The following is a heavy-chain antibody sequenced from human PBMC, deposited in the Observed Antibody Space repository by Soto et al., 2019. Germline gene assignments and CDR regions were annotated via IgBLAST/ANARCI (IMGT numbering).Heavy chain of an antibody. CDR1: GGSITNYY. CDR3: ARVAAAGTEPQYYYYYYGMDV. Sequence: TSETLSLTCTVSGGSITNYYWSWIRQPPGKGLEWIGYIYYSGSTYYNPSLKSRVTISVDTSKNQFSLKLSSVTAADTAVYYCARVAAAGTEPQYYYYYYGMDVWGQGTTVTVSS. CDR2: IYYSGST. J-gene: IGHJ6*02. D-gene: IGHD6-13*01. V-gene: IGHV4-30-4*01.